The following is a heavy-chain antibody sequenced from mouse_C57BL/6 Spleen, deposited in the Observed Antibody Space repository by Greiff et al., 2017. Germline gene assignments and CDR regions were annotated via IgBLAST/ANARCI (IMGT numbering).Heavy chain of an antibody. Sequence: VQLQQPGAELVKPGASVKLSCKASGYTFTSYWMQWVKQRPGQGLEWIGEIDPSDSYTNYNQKFKGKATLTVDTSSSTAYMRLSSLTSEDSAVYNCARGGVYGSGYRYFEVWGTGGPVTVSS. D-gene: IGHD1-1*01. V-gene: IGHV1-50*01. CDR2: IDPSDSYT. J-gene: IGHJ1*03. CDR3: ARGGVYGSGYRYFEV. CDR1: GYTFTSYW.